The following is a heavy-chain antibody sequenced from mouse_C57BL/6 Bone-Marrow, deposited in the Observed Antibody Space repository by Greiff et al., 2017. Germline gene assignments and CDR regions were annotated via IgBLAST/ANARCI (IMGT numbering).Heavy chain of an antibody. CDR3: ARCIDYGSCAY. CDR1: GYSITSGYY. CDR2: ITYDGST. D-gene: IGHD2-1*01. J-gene: IGHJ3*01. Sequence: EVQVLQSGPGLVKPSQSLSLSCYVSGYSITSGYYWSWIRQFPGNILEWMGYITYDGSTNYNPSLKNRISLTRDTSKNQFFLKLNAVTTEDTATYYGARCIDYGSCAYWGQGTLVTVSA. V-gene: IGHV3-6*01.